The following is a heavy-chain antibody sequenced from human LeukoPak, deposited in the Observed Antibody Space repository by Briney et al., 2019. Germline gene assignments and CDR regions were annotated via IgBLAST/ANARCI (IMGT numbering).Heavy chain of an antibody. D-gene: IGHD1-26*01. V-gene: IGHV4-4*02. J-gene: IGHJ3*02. Sequence: SETLSLTCAVSGGSISSSNWWSWVRQPPGKGLEWIGYIYYSGSTNYNPSLKGRVTISVDTSKVQFSLKFNPVTAADTAVYYCARAWSLSDAFDIWGQGTMVTVSS. CDR2: IYYSGST. CDR3: ARAWSLSDAFDI. CDR1: GGSISSSNW.